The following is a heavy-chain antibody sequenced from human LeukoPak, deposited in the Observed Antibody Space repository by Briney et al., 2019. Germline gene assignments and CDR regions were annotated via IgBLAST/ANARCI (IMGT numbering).Heavy chain of an antibody. CDR3: ARQGRLQLWFFDY. CDR2: IYYSGST. Sequence: KSSETLSLTCIVSGGSISSYYWSWIRQPPGKGLEWIGYIYYSGSTNYNLSLKSRVTISVDTSKNQFSLKLSSVTAADTAVYYCARQGRLQLWFFDYWGQGTLVTVSS. V-gene: IGHV4-59*08. D-gene: IGHD5-18*01. J-gene: IGHJ4*02. CDR1: GGSISSYY.